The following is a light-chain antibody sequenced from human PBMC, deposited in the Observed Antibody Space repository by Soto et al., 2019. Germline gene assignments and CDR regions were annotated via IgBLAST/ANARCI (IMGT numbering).Light chain of an antibody. Sequence: DIQLTQSPSFLSASVGGRVTITCRANQGISSYLAWYQQKPGRAPKLLIYAASTLQSGVPSRFSGSGFGTEFTLTISILQPEDSATYYCLQVSSYPLTFGGGTKVEIK. CDR2: AAS. V-gene: IGKV1-9*01. CDR1: QGISSY. CDR3: LQVSSYPLT. J-gene: IGKJ4*01.